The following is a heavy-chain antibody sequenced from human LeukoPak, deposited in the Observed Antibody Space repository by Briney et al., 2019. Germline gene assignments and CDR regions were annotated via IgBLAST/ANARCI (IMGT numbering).Heavy chain of an antibody. Sequence: ASVKVSCKASGYTFTGYYMHWVRQAPGQGLEWMGWINPNSGGTNYAQKFQGWVTMTRDTSISTAYMELSRLRSDDTAVYYCARAAHDYDDYGKYDYWGQGTLVTVSS. V-gene: IGHV1-2*04. D-gene: IGHD4-17*01. CDR1: GYTFTGYY. CDR2: INPNSGGT. CDR3: ARAAHDYDDYGKYDY. J-gene: IGHJ4*02.